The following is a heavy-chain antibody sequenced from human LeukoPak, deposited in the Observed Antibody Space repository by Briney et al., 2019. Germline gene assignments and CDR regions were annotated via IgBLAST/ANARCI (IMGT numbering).Heavy chain of an antibody. V-gene: IGHV3-15*07. CDR2: IKPKTDGETT. D-gene: IGHD2-21*01. J-gene: IGHJ4*02. Sequence: WAGRIKPKTDGETTEYAAPVKDRFSISRDDSKSMMYLQMNSLKTEDTAVYYCITPLPYSAQGGQGTLVTVSS. CDR3: ITPLPYSAQ.